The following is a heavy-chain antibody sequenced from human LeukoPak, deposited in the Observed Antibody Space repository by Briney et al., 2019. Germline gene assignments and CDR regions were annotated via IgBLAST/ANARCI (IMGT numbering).Heavy chain of an antibody. D-gene: IGHD5-18*01. Sequence: GGSLRLSCAASGFTFSSYAMSWVRQAPGKGLEWVSAISGSGGSTYYADSVKGRFTISRGNSNNTLYLQMNSLRAEDTAVYYCAKSAGVNRYSYGYGPFDYWGQGTLVTVSS. CDR1: GFTFSSYA. CDR3: AKSAGVNRYSYGYGPFDY. V-gene: IGHV3-23*01. J-gene: IGHJ4*02. CDR2: ISGSGGST.